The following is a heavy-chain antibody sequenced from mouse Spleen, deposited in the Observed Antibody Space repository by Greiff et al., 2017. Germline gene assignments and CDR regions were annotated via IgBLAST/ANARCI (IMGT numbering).Heavy chain of an antibody. CDR1: GYTFTSYW. CDR3: ARNYGSSLFDY. J-gene: IGHJ2*01. Sequence: VQLQQPGAELVMPGASVKLSCKASGYTFTSYWMHWVKQRPGQGLEWIGEIDPSDSYTNCNQKFKGKATLTVDKSSSTAYMQLSSLTSEDSAVYYCARNYGSSLFDYWGQGTTLTVSS. V-gene: IGHV1-69*01. CDR2: IDPSDSYT. D-gene: IGHD1-1*01.